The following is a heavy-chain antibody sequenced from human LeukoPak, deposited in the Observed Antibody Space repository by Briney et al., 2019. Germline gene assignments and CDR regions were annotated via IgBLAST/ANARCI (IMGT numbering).Heavy chain of an antibody. D-gene: IGHD2-21*02. CDR2: IYSGGST. CDR1: GFTVSSNY. J-gene: IGHJ6*03. Sequence: LGGSLRLSCAASGFTVSSNYMSWVRQAPGKGLEWASVIYSGGSTYYADSVKGRFTISRDNSKNTLYLQMNSLRAEDTAVYYCAREARHIVVVTAIRRYYYYMDVWGKGTTVTVSS. CDR3: AREARHIVVVTAIRRYYYYMDV. V-gene: IGHV3-53*01.